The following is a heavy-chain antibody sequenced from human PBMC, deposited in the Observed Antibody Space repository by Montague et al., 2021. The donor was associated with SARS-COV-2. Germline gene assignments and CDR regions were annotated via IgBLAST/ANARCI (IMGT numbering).Heavy chain of an antibody. J-gene: IGHJ4*02. Sequence: SETLSLTCTVSGGSITNYYWRWIRQSPEKGLEWIGYIYNRESTNYNPSLTSRVTMSVDTSKNQFSLNLTSVTAADTAVYYCARGGVVWTFDYWGRGVLVTVSS. D-gene: IGHD3-3*01. CDR2: IYNREST. CDR3: ARGGVVWTFDY. CDR1: GGSITNYY. V-gene: IGHV4-59*01.